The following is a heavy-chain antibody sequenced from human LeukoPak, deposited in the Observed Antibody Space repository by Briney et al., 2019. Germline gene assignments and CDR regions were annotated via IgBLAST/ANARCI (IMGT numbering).Heavy chain of an antibody. CDR3: AREGAWDYVWGSYRYFDY. CDR1: GFTFSSYW. CDR2: IKRDGSEK. J-gene: IGHJ4*02. D-gene: IGHD3-16*02. V-gene: IGHV3-7*03. Sequence: GGSLRISCAASGFTFSSYWMSWGRQAPGKGVEWVANIKRDGSEKYYSVSVRGRFTISRDNAKNSLYLQMNSLRAEDTAVYYCAREGAWDYVWGSYRYFDYWGQGTLVTVSS.